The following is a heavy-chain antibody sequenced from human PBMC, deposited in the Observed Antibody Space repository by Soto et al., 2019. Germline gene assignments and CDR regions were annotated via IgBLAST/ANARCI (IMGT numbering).Heavy chain of an antibody. D-gene: IGHD3-9*01. CDR1: GCTFSSYW. CDR2: IKQDGSEK. CDR3: ARVDWRASDY. Sequence: GXLRLSWAASGCTFSSYWMSWVRQAPGKGLEWVANIKQDGSEKYYVDSVKGRFTISRDNAKNSLYLQMNSLRAEDTAVYYCARVDWRASDYWGQGTLVA. V-gene: IGHV3-7*01. J-gene: IGHJ4*02.